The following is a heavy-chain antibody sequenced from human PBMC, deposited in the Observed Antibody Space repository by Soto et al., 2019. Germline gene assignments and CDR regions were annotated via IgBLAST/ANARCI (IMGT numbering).Heavy chain of an antibody. CDR2: IGASGSPI. CDR1: GFSFSDYY. V-gene: IGHV3-11*01. CDR3: ARGTYGMDV. J-gene: IGHJ6*02. Sequence: QMQLVQSGGGLVKPGGSLRLSCAASGFSFSDYYMSWIRRAPGQGLEWVSYIGASGSPIYFGDSVKGRFSISRDNTNNSVYLQMYSLRPDDTAVYYCARGTYGMDVWGQGTTVIVSS. D-gene: IGHD3-10*01.